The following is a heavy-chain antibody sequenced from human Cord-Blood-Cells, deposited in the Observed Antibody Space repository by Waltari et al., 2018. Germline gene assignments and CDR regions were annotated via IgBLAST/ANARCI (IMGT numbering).Heavy chain of an antibody. Sequence: QVQLQQWGAGLLKPSETLSLTCAVYGGSFSGYYWSWIRQPPGKGREWIGEINHSGSTNANPSLRSRVTISVDTSKNQFSLKLSSVTAADTAVYYCARLPTPTRIAVAGRDYWGQGTLVTVSS. D-gene: IGHD6-19*01. CDR1: GGSFSGYY. V-gene: IGHV4-34*01. CDR2: INHSGST. J-gene: IGHJ4*02. CDR3: ARLPTPTRIAVAGRDY.